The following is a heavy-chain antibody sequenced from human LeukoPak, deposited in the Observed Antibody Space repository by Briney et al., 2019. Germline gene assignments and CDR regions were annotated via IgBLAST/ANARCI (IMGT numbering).Heavy chain of an antibody. J-gene: IGHJ4*02. CDR1: GNYW. CDR2: INSDGSWT. V-gene: IGHV3-74*01. CDR3: ARGAAARPAYFDY. Sequence: GGSLRLSCAASGNYWMHWVRQVPGKGLVWVSHINSDGSWTSYADSVKGRFTISKDDAKNTVYLQMNSLRAEDTAVYYCARGAAARPAYFDYWGQGTLVTVSS. D-gene: IGHD6-6*01.